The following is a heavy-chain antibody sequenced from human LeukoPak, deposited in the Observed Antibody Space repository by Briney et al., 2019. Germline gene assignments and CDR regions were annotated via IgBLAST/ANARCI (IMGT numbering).Heavy chain of an antibody. D-gene: IGHD3-10*01. CDR2: IIPILGIA. V-gene: IGHV1-69*04. CDR3: AREVTMVRGVGYYFDY. Sequence: SVKVSCKASGGTFSSYAISWVRQAPGQGLEWMGRIIPILGIANYAQKFQGRVTITADKSTSTAYIELSSLRSEDTAVYYCAREVTMVRGVGYYFDYWGQGTLVTVSS. CDR1: GGTFSSYA. J-gene: IGHJ4*02.